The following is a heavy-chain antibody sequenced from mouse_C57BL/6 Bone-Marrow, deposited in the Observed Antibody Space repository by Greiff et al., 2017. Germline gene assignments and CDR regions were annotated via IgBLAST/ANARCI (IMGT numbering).Heavy chain of an antibody. Sequence: EVQLQQSGPELVKPGASVKISCKASGYTFTDYYMNWVKQSHGKSLEWIGDINPNNGGTSYNQKFKGKATLTVDKSSSTAYMELRSLTSEDSAVYYCVRGAVFDYWGQGTTLTVSS. J-gene: IGHJ2*01. CDR1: GYTFTDYY. V-gene: IGHV1-26*01. CDR2: INPNNGGT. CDR3: VRGAVFDY.